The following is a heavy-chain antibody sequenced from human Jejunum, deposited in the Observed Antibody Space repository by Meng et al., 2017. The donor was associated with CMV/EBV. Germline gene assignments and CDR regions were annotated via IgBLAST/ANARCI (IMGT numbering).Heavy chain of an antibody. CDR1: GFTFSTYN. CDR3: ARDIDH. CDR2: ISSRSRYI. Sequence: EGVWGDSGGGLVKPGGSLRLSCIGSGFTFSTYNMNWVRQAPGKGLEWVSSISSRSRYINYADSVKGRFTISRDNAENSLYLQMNSLRVEDTAVYYCARDIDHWGQGTLVTVSS. V-gene: IGHV3-21*01. J-gene: IGHJ5*02.